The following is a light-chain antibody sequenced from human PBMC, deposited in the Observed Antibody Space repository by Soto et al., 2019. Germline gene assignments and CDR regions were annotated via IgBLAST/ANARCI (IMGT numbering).Light chain of an antibody. V-gene: IGKV3-11*01. CDR3: QQRSNWPT. CDR2: DAS. CDR1: QSVSSY. Sequence: EIVLTQSPATLSLSPGDRATLSCRASQSVSSYLAWYQQKPGQAPSLLIYDASNRATGIPARFSGSGSGTDFTLTISSLEPEDFAVYYCQQRSNWPTFGQGTKVEIK. J-gene: IGKJ1*01.